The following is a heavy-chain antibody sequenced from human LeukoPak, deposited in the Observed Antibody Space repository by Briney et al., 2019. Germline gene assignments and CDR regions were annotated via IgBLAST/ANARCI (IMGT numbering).Heavy chain of an antibody. D-gene: IGHD4-17*01. V-gene: IGHV4-59*08. Sequence: SETLSLTCTVSGGSLSNYYWSWIRQPPGKGREGLGYFYYSGSINYNPSLKSRVTISVDMSKNQFSLQLSSVTAADTAVYYCARQSRDGDYIAKLFDYWGQGTLVTVSS. J-gene: IGHJ4*02. CDR1: GGSLSNYY. CDR2: FYYSGSI. CDR3: ARQSRDGDYIAKLFDY.